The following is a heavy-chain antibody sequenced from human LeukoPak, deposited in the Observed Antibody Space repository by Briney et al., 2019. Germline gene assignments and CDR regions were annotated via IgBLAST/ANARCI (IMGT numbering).Heavy chain of an antibody. J-gene: IGHJ4*02. V-gene: IGHV1-2*02. Sequence: ASVKVSCKASGYTFTGYYIHWVRQAPGQGLEWMGWINPNSGGTNYAQKFQGRVTMTRDTSISTAYMELSRLRSDDTAVYYCARDPGALQEGFVYWGQGTLVTVSS. CDR3: ARDPGALQEGFVY. D-gene: IGHD1-26*01. CDR2: INPNSGGT. CDR1: GYTFTGYY.